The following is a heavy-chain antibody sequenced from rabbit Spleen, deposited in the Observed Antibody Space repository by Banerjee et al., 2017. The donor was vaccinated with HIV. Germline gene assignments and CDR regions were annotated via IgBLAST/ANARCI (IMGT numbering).Heavy chain of an antibody. CDR2: VNIVTGKS. V-gene: IGHV1S45*01. CDR1: GFSFSDKDV. D-gene: IGHD1-1*01. CDR3: ARCPSTYYNL. J-gene: IGHJ4*01. Sequence: QEQLVESGGGLVKPEGSLTLTCKASGFSFSDKDVMCWVRQTPGKGLEWIACVNIVTGKSVYASWAKGRFIMSRTSSTTVTLQMTSLTAADTATYFCARCPSTYYNLWGQGTLVTVS.